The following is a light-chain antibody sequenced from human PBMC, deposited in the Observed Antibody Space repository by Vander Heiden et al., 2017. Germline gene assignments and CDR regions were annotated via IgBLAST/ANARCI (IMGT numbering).Light chain of an antibody. CDR1: RIRKYY. CDR3: NSRDSSGNELV. CDR2: GEN. Sequence: SSDLTQDPAVSVALGQTVRIPCQGDRIRKYYASWYQQKPGQAPKVVMYGENKRPSGTPDRFSGSSSGSTASLTMTGAQAEDEADYYCNSRDSSGNELVFGIGTKVTVL. J-gene: IGLJ1*01. V-gene: IGLV3-19*01.